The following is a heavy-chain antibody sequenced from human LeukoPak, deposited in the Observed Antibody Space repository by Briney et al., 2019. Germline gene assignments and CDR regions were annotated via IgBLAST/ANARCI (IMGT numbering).Heavy chain of an antibody. Sequence: PGGSLRLSCAASGFTFSSYAMHWVRQAPGKGLEWILHIIIHYADSVKGRFTISRDNAKNSLYLQMNSLRAEDTALYFCARDATTEPGTVYMDVWGKGTTVTISS. V-gene: IGHV3-48*04. D-gene: IGHD6-13*01. J-gene: IGHJ6*03. CDR1: GFTFSSYA. CDR2: III. CDR3: ARDATTEPGTVYMDV.